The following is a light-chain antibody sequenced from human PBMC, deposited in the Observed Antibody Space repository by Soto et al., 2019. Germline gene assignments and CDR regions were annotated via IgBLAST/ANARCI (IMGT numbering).Light chain of an antibody. CDR3: QESYGTPLLT. Sequence: DIQMTQSPSSLSASVGDRVTITCRASQSISSYLNWYQQKPGKAPKLLIYAASSLQSGVPSRFSGSGSGTDLTLTLSSLQPEYFATDYCQESYGTPLLTFGPGTKVDIK. CDR1: QSISSY. V-gene: IGKV1-39*01. CDR2: AAS. J-gene: IGKJ3*01.